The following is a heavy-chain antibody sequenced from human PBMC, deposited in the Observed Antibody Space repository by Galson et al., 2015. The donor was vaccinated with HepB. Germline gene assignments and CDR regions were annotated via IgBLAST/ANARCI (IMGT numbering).Heavy chain of an antibody. Sequence: SLRLSCAASGFTFSSYWMHWVRQAPGKGLVWVSRINSDWSSTSYADSVKGRFTISRDNAKNTLYLQMNSLRAEDTAVYYCARDLPIYGGNGDDAFDIWGQGTMVTVSS. D-gene: IGHD4-23*01. CDR2: INSDWSST. CDR1: GFTFSSYW. J-gene: IGHJ3*02. V-gene: IGHV3-74*01. CDR3: ARDLPIYGGNGDDAFDI.